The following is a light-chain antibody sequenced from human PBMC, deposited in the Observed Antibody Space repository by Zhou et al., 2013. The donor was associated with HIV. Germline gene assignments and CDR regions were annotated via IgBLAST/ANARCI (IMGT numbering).Light chain of an antibody. J-gene: IGKJ1*01. CDR2: AAS. Sequence: DIQMTQSPSSLSASVGDRVTITCRASQGISNSLAWYQQKPGKAPNLLLYAASTLEPGVPSRFSGSGSGTTYTLTISSLQPEDFASYYCQQYHSLPWTFGQGTKV. V-gene: IGKV1-NL1*01. CDR1: QGISNS. CDR3: QQYHSLPWT.